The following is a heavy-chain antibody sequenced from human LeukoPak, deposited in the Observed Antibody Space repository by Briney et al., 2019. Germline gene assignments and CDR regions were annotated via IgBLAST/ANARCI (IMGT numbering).Heavy chain of an antibody. CDR2: RSIYNGNT. D-gene: IGHD3-22*01. CDR1: GYDFINYG. Sequence: DSVKVSCKASGYDFINYGISWVRQAPGQGLEWMGWRSIYNGNTDYKLQGRVTMTTDTSTSTAYMELRSLRSDDTAVYYCARDPRPSYESGGYYYPGDYWGQGTLVTVSS. CDR3: ARDPRPSYESGGYYYPGDY. V-gene: IGHV1-18*01. J-gene: IGHJ4*02.